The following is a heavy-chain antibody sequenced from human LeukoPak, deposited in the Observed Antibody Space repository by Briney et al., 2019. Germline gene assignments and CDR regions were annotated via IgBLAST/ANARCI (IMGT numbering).Heavy chain of an antibody. CDR2: ISSNATSTM. CDR1: GFTFIYYE. J-gene: IGHJ6*02. V-gene: IGHV3-48*03. D-gene: IGHD3-9*01. CDR3: ARGFPVLSV. Sequence: GGSLRLSCAASGFTFIYYEMNWVRQAPGKGVEWVSYISSNATSTMYYADSVKGRFTISRDNAMNSLYLQMNSLRAEDTAIYYCARGFPVLSVWGQGTTVTVSS.